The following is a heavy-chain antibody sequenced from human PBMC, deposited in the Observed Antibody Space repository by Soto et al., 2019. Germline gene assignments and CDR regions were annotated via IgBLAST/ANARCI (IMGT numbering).Heavy chain of an antibody. D-gene: IGHD6-6*01. CDR2: IYYSGSS. CDR3: ARSREFSFDY. CDR1: GGSISSYY. Sequence: SETLSVTCTVSGGSISSYYWSWIRQPPGKGLEWIGYIYYSGSSNYNPSLKSRVTISVDTSKNQFSLKLSSVTAADTAVYYCARSREFSFDYWGQGTLVTVSS. J-gene: IGHJ4*02. V-gene: IGHV4-59*01.